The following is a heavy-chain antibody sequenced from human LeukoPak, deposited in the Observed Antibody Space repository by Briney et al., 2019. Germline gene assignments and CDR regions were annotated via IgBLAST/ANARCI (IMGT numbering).Heavy chain of an antibody. CDR1: GGSISSYY. Sequence: PSETLSLTCTVSGGSISSYYWSWIRQPPGKGLEWIGYIYYSGSTNYNPSLKSRVTISVDTSKNQFSLKLSSVTAADTAVYYCASRSREAARHWYFDLWGRGTLITVSS. V-gene: IGHV4-59*01. CDR3: ASRSREAARHWYFDL. D-gene: IGHD6-25*01. CDR2: IYYSGST. J-gene: IGHJ2*01.